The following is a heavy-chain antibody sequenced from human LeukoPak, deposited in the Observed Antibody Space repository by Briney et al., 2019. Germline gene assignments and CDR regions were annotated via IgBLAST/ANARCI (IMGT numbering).Heavy chain of an antibody. CDR1: GYSFTSYW. CDR2: IYPGDSDT. CDR3: TRPGSTATNDFDY. V-gene: IGHV5-51*01. Sequence: GESLKISCKGSGYSFTSYWIGWVRQMPGKGLEWMGIIYPGDSDTRYSPSFQGQVTISADKSISTAYLQWSSLKASDTAMYYCTRPGSTATNDFDYWGQGTLVTVSS. J-gene: IGHJ4*02. D-gene: IGHD1-26*01.